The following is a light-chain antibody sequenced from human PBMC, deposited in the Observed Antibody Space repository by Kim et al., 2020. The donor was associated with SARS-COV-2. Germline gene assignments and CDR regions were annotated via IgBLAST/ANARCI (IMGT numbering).Light chain of an antibody. CDR3: SSYTVSSTYV. J-gene: IGLJ1*01. Sequence: GQSINISCTGTSSDVGSYTYVSWYQQHPGKAPRVLLYDVSNRPSGVSNRFSGSKSGNTASLIISGLQAEDEADYYCSSYTVSSTYVFGTGTKVTVL. CDR1: SSDVGSYTY. CDR2: DVS. V-gene: IGLV2-14*03.